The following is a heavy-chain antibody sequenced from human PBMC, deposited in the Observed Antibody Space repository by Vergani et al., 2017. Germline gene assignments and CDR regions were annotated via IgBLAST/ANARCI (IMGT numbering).Heavy chain of an antibody. Sequence: EVQLLESGGGLVQPGGSLRLSCQVSGFDFSQAWMNWVRQSPGKGLECSGLSKPKTEGGTTHYNAAMKGRVTISRDDSKSVLFLEMTNLAPEDTAVYYCWYSNYANSWDFWGQGSLVTVSS. J-gene: IGHJ4*02. CDR2: SKPKTEGGTT. D-gene: IGHD3-16*01. CDR1: GFDFSQAW. V-gene: IGHV3-15*05. CDR3: WYSNYANSWDF.